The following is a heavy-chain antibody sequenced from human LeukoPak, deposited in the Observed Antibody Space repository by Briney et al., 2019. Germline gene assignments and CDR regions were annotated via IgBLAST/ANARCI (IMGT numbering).Heavy chain of an antibody. V-gene: IGHV3-66*01. J-gene: IGHJ4*02. CDR1: GFTVSSNY. CDR3: ARDISSGWLTFDY. D-gene: IGHD6-19*01. Sequence: GGSVRLSCAASGFTVSSNYMSWVRQAPGKGLVGVSVIYSGGSTYYADSVKGRFTISRDNSKNTLYLQMNSLRAEDTAVYYCARDISSGWLTFDYWGQGTLVTVSS. CDR2: IYSGGST.